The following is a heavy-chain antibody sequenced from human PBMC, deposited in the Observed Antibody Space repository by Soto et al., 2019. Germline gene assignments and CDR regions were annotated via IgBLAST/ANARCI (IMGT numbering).Heavy chain of an antibody. V-gene: IGHV3-21*01. CDR2: ISSSSSYI. D-gene: IGHD3-10*01. CDR1: GFTFSSYS. Sequence: EVQLVESGGGLVKPGGSLRLSCAASGFTFSSYSMNWVRQAPGKGLEWVSSISSSSSYIYYADSVKGRFTISRDNGKNSLCMQVTSLSAADTAVYYCARDHGMEMVRGVIFSSPYSYGMDVWGRGTTVTVSS. CDR3: ARDHGMEMVRGVIFSSPYSYGMDV. J-gene: IGHJ6*02.